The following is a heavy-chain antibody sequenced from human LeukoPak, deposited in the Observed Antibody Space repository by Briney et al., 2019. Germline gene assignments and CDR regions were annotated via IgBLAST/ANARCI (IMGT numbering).Heavy chain of an antibody. J-gene: IGHJ5*02. D-gene: IGHD6-13*01. V-gene: IGHV4-34*01. CDR2: INHSGST. CDR1: GGSFSGYY. CDR3: ARGKGSSSYNCLTWFDP. Sequence: SETLSLTCAVYGGSFSGYYWSWIRQPPGKGLEWIGEINHSGSTNYNPSLKSRVTISVDTSKNQFSLKLSSVTAADTAVYYCARGKGSSSYNCLTWFDPWGQGTLVTVSS.